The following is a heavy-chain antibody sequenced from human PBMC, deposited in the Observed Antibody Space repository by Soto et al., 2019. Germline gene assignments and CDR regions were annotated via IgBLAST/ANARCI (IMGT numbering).Heavy chain of an antibody. CDR2: ISGSGSST. D-gene: IGHD3-3*01. CDR3: AKGPQGFFGPVDV. J-gene: IGHJ6*04. CDR1: GFTFSSYA. V-gene: IGHV3-23*01. Sequence: GGSLRLSCAASGFTFSSYAMSWVRQAPGKGLEWVSAISGSGSSTYYADSVKGRFTISRDNSKNTLYLQMNSLRAEDTAGYYCAKGPQGFFGPVDVWGKGTTVTVSS.